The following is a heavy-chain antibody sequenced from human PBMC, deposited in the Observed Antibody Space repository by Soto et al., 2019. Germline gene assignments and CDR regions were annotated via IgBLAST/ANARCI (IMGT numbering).Heavy chain of an antibody. CDR2: ISYDGSNI. Sequence: GGSLRLSCAASGFTFSSYGMHWVRQAPGKGLEWVALISYDGSNIYYTGSVKGRFTISRDNSKSTLYLQMNSLRPEDTAVYYCAKASAFSSTWAFDYWGQGTLVTVSS. V-gene: IGHV3-30*18. D-gene: IGHD6-13*01. CDR1: GFTFSSYG. J-gene: IGHJ4*02. CDR3: AKASAFSSTWAFDY.